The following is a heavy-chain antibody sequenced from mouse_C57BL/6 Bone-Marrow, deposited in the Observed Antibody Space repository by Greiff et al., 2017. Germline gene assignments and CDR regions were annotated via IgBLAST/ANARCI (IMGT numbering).Heavy chain of an antibody. CDR2: INYDGSST. V-gene: IGHV5-16*01. CDR3: SRDGVFDY. CDR1: GFTFSDYY. Sequence: EVKLVESEGGLVQPGSSMKLSCTASGFTFSDYYMAWVRQVPEKGLEWVANINYDGSSTYYLDSLKSRFIISRDNAKNILYLQMSSLKSEDTATYYCSRDGVFDYWGQGTTLTVPS. J-gene: IGHJ2*01.